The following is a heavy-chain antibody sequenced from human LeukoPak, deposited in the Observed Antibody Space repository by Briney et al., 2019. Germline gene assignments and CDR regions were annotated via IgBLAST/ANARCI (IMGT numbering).Heavy chain of an antibody. Sequence: PSETLSLTCAVYGGSFSGYYWSWIRQPPGKGLEWIGEINHSGSTNYNPSLKSRVTISVDTSKNQFSLKLSPVTAADTAVYYCARECSGGSCLDYWGQGTLVTVSS. V-gene: IGHV4-34*01. CDR1: GGSFSGYY. CDR3: ARECSGGSCLDY. CDR2: INHSGST. J-gene: IGHJ4*02. D-gene: IGHD2-15*01.